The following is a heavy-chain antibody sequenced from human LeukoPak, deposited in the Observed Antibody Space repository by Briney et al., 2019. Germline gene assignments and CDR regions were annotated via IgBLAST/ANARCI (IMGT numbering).Heavy chain of an antibody. V-gene: IGHV3-7*01. Sequence: GGSLRLSCAASGFTFSGCAMSWVRQAPGKGLEGVANMNEDGSEKNYVDSVKGRFTISRDNAQDSPYLQMNSLRAEDTAVYYCARDRGYSNFDYWGQGTLLTVSS. CDR3: ARDRGYSNFDY. J-gene: IGHJ4*02. CDR2: MNEDGSEK. D-gene: IGHD4-11*01. CDR1: GFTFSGCA.